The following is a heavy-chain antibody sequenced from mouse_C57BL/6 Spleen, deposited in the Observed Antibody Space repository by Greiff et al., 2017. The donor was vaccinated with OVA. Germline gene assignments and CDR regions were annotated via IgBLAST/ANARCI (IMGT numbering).Heavy chain of an antibody. V-gene: IGHV1-52*01. D-gene: IGHD2-1*01. J-gene: IGHJ4*01. CDR3: ARGDYGNHYAMDY. Sequence: VQLKQPGAELVRPGSSVKLSCKASGYTFTSYWMHWVKQRPIQGLEWIGNIDPSDSETHYNQKFKDKATLTVDKSSSTAYMQLSSLTSEDSAVYYCARGDYGNHYAMDYWGQGTSVTVSS. CDR1: GYTFTSYW. CDR2: IDPSDSET.